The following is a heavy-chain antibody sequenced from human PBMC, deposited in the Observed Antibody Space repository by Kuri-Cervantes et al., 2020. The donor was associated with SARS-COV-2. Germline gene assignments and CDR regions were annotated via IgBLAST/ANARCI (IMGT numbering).Heavy chain of an antibody. J-gene: IGHJ6*03. V-gene: IGHV4-59*08. Sequence: GSLRLSCTVSGGSISSYYWSWIRQPPGKGLEWIGYIYYSGSTNYNPSLKSRVTISVDTSKNQFSLKLSSVTAADTAVYYCARTSGYSSSWSLYYYYMDVWGKGTTVTVSS. CDR2: IYYSGST. D-gene: IGHD6-13*01. CDR3: ARTSGYSSSWSLYYYYMDV. CDR1: GGSISSYY.